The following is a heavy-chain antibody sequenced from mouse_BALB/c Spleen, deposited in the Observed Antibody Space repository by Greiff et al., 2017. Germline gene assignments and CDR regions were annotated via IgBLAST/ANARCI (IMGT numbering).Heavy chain of an antibody. CDR1: GYTFTSYW. J-gene: IGHJ3*01. CDR2: INPSTGYT. Sequence: VKLQQSGAELSKPGASVKMSCKASGYTFTSYWMHWVKQRPGQGLEWIGYINPSTGYTEYNQKFKDKATLTADKSSSTAYMQLSSLTSEDSAVYYCARGGNSFAYWGQGTLVTVSA. CDR3: ARGGNSFAY. V-gene: IGHV1-7*01. D-gene: IGHD2-1*01.